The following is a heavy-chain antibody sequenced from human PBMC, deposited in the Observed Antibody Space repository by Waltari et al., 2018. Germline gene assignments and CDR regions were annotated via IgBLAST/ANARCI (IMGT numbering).Heavy chain of an antibody. Sequence: QVQLQQWGAGLLKPSETLSLTCAVYGGSFSGYYWSWIRQPPGKGLEWIGEIKHSGSTNYNPSLKSRVTISVDTSKNQFSLKLSSVTAADTAVYYCARGIAVAGDWYFDLWGRGTLVTVSS. V-gene: IGHV4-34*01. J-gene: IGHJ2*01. CDR3: ARGIAVAGDWYFDL. D-gene: IGHD6-19*01. CDR2: IKHSGST. CDR1: GGSFSGYY.